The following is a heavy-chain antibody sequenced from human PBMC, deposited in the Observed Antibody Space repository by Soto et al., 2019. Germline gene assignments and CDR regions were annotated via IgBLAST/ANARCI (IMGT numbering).Heavy chain of an antibody. V-gene: IGHV3-30-3*01. J-gene: IGHJ3*02. CDR3: ARDLMIVPDDAFDI. D-gene: IGHD3-22*01. CDR1: GFTFSSYA. CDR2: ISYDGSNK. Sequence: LRLSCAASGFTFSSYAMHWVRQAPGKGLEWVAVISYDGSNKYYADSVKGRFTISRDNSKNTLYLQMNSLRAEDTAVYYCARDLMIVPDDAFDIWGQGTMVTVSS.